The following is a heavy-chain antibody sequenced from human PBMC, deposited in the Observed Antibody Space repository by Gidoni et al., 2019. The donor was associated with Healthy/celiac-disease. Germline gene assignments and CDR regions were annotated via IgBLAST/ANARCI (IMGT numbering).Heavy chain of an antibody. Sequence: VQLVQSGFELTKPGASVQVSCKASGYTFTSYAMKCVRQAPGQGREWMGWINTNTGNPTYAKDFTGRFVFSLDTSVSTAYLQISSLKAEDTAVYYCARTNVVTAIRGSWFDPWGQGTLVTVSS. D-gene: IGHD2-21*02. CDR3: ARTNVVTAIRGSWFDP. CDR2: INTNTGNP. CDR1: GYTFTSYA. J-gene: IGHJ5*02. V-gene: IGHV7-4-1*02.